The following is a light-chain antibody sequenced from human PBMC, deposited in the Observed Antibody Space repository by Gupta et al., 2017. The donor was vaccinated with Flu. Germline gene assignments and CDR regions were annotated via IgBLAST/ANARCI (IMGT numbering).Light chain of an antibody. CDR1: QSLLHSNGYNY. CDR3: RQALQTPFT. Sequence: DIVMTQSPLSLPVTPGEPASISCRSSQSLLHSNGYNYLDWYLQKPGQSPQLLIYLDSQRASGVPDRFSGSGSGTXFTLKIXRGEAEDVRVYYCRQALQTPFTFGXGTKVDIK. J-gene: IGKJ3*01. V-gene: IGKV2-28*01. CDR2: LDS.